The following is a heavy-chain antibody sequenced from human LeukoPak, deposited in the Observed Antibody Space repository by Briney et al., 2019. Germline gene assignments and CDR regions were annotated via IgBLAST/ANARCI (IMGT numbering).Heavy chain of an antibody. D-gene: IGHD5-18*01. CDR2: IYHSGST. J-gene: IGHJ3*02. V-gene: IGHV4-59*12. CDR1: GESINNNY. CDR3: ATASGGLWSSDDDAFDI. Sequence: PSETLSLTCTVSGESINNNYWSWIRQPAGKGLEWIGYIYHSGSTYYNPSLKSRVTISVDRSKNQFSLKLSSVTAADTAVYYCATASGGLWSSDDDAFDIWGKGTMVTVSS.